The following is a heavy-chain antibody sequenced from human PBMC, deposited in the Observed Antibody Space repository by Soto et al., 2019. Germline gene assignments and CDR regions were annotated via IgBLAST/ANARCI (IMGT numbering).Heavy chain of an antibody. J-gene: IGHJ4*02. CDR3: ASSYSGYLDN. D-gene: IGHD3-22*01. CDR2: IYHSGNT. Sequence: SXTCSVSFGSMSRCAYYWNWIRHYPVKGLEWIAYIYHSGNTYYNPSLRSRITISVDTSKNQFSLKVASVTDADTAVYYCASSYSGYLDNWGQGILVTVSS. V-gene: IGHV4-31*03. CDR1: FGSMSRCAYY.